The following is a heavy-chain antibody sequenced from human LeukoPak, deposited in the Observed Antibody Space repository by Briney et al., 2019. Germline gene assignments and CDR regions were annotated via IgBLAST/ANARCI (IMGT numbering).Heavy chain of an antibody. D-gene: IGHD1-1*01. V-gene: IGHV1-18*01. J-gene: IGHJ4*02. CDR3: ARSVRGERHFDY. CDR2: ISAYNGNT. CDR1: GYTFTSYG. Sequence: GASVNLSCTASGYTFTSYGISWVRQAPGQGLEWMGWISAYNGNTNYAQKLQGRVTMTRDTSTSTVYMELSSLRSEDTAVYYCARSVRGERHFDYWGQGTLVTVSS.